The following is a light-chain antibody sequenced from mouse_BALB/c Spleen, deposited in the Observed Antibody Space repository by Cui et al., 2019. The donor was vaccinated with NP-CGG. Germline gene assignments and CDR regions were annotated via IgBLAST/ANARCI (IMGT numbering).Light chain of an antibody. J-gene: IGLJ1*01. V-gene: IGLV1*01. CDR1: TGAVTSSNY. CDR3: ALWYSNHWV. CDR2: GTN. Sequence: QAVVSHESAPTTSPGDTGTLTSFTITGAVTSSNYTNWVQEKPVHLFTGLIGGTNDRAPGVPARFSGSLIGDKAALTITGAQTEDEAIYFCALWYSNHWVFGGGTKLTVL.